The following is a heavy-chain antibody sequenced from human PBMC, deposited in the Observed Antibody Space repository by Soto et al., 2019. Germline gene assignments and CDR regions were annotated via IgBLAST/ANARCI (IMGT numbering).Heavy chain of an antibody. CDR3: SRAGAYGSFYFFDY. Sequence: ASVKVSCKXSGYTFSNFGFTWVRQAPGQGLEWMGWISAYNGNTDFAQKFQGRVTMTTDTSTSTAYMELWYLTSDDTAVYYCSRAGAYGSFYFFDYWGQGTLVTVSS. V-gene: IGHV1-18*01. CDR2: ISAYNGNT. CDR1: GYTFSNFG. J-gene: IGHJ4*02. D-gene: IGHD3-10*01.